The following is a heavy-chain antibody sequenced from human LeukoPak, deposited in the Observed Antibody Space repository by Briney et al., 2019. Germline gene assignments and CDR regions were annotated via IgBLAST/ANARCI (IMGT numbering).Heavy chain of an antibody. V-gene: IGHV4-30-4*01. D-gene: IGHD3-10*01. Sequence: SETLSLTCTVSGGSISSGDYYWSWIRQPPGKGLEWIGYIYYSGSTYYNPSLKSRVTISVDTSKNQFSLKLSSVTAADTAVYYCASYGSGSYYSNWFDPWGQGTLVTVSS. CDR3: ASYGSGSYYSNWFDP. J-gene: IGHJ5*02. CDR2: IYYSGST. CDR1: GGSISSGDYY.